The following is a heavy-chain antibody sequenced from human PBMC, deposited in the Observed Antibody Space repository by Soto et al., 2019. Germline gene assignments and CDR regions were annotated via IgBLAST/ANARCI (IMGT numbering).Heavy chain of an antibody. V-gene: IGHV4-61*01. CDR3: ARDSRPNYYDSSGYYP. J-gene: IGHJ5*02. Sequence: SETLSLTCTVSGGSVSSGSYYWSWIRQPPGKGLEWIGYIYYSGSTNYNPSLKSRVTISVDTSKNQFSLKLSSVTAADTAVYYCARDSRPNYYDSSGYYPWGQGTLVTVSS. CDR2: IYYSGST. D-gene: IGHD3-22*01. CDR1: GGSVSSGSYY.